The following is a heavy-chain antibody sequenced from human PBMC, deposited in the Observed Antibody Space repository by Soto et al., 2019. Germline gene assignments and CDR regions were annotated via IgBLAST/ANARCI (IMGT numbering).Heavy chain of an antibody. CDR1: GFTFSNHH. V-gene: IGHV3-11*01. CDR3: TRDPDTTSKIDH. D-gene: IGHD1-1*01. J-gene: IGHJ4*02. CDR2: ISPTGRPL. Sequence: LRLSCTASGFTFSNHHMSWIRQAPGKGLEWVSYISPTGRPLYYADSVRGRFTISRDNAKNSLYLQMSGLRAEDTALYYCTRDPDTTSKIDHWGQGTQVTVSS.